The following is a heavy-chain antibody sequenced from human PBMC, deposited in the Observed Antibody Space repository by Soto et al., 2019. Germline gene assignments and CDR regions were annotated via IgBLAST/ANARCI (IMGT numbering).Heavy chain of an antibody. Sequence: GGSLIISCGASGFTFSRDAMSWGRQAPGKGLEWASLITDNGGKTYYADSVKGRFTISRDNTKNTVSLQMNSLRVEDTAIYYCAKERAATTAFDYWGQGALVTVSS. CDR2: ITDNGGKT. D-gene: IGHD1-1*01. J-gene: IGHJ4*02. CDR1: GFTFSRDA. CDR3: AKERAATTAFDY. V-gene: IGHV3-23*01.